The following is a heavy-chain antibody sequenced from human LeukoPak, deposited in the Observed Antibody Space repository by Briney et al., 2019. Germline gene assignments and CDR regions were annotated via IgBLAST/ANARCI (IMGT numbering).Heavy chain of an antibody. CDR1: GYTFTSYG. CDR3: ARVNSSGGRRGSYDY. D-gene: IGHD2-15*01. Sequence: ASVKVSCKASGYTFTSYGISWVRQAPGQGLEWMGWNSAYNGNTNYAQKLQGRVTMTTDTSTSTAYMELRSLRSDDTAVYYCARVNSSGGRRGSYDYWGQGTLVTVSS. CDR2: NSAYNGNT. J-gene: IGHJ4*02. V-gene: IGHV1-18*01.